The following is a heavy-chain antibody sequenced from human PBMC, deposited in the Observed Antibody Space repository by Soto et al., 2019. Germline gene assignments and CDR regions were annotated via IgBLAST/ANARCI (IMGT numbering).Heavy chain of an antibody. CDR1: GFSLSTSGVG. J-gene: IGHJ5*02. CDR2: IYWDDDK. CDR3: AHLRYGWHFAP. V-gene: IGHV2-5*02. D-gene: IGHD2-15*01. Sequence: QITLKESGPTLVKPTQTLTLTCTFSGFSLSTSGVGVGWIRQPPGKALEWLALIYWDDDKRYSPSLKSRLTITKDTSKNQVVLTMTTVDPVETATFYCAHLRYGWHFAPWGQGTLVTVSS.